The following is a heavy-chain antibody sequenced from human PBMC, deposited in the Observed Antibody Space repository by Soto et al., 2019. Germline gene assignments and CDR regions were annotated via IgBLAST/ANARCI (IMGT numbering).Heavy chain of an antibody. CDR2: MNPNSGNT. D-gene: IGHD3-3*01. J-gene: IGHJ4*02. CDR1: GYTFTSYD. V-gene: IGHV1-8*01. CDR3: ARGVPGAVFGVVILYY. Sequence: ASVKVSCKASGYTFTSYDINWVRQATGQGLERMGWMNPNSGNTGYAQKFQGRVTMTRNTSISTAYMELSSLRSEDTAVYYCARGVPGAVFGVVILYYWGQGTLVTVSS.